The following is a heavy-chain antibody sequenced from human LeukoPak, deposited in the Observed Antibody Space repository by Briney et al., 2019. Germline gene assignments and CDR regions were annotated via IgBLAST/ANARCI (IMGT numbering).Heavy chain of an antibody. CDR2: VNLQGST. CDR1: GFTFSTYA. Sequence: GSLRLSCAASGFTFSTYAVTWVRQPPGKGLEWIGEVNLQGSTNYNPSLMGRVAIAVDTSENHISLQLTSVTAADTAVYYCAREGGPYRPLDYSGQGTLVTVSS. V-gene: IGHV4-34*01. J-gene: IGHJ4*02. CDR3: AREGGPYRPLDY.